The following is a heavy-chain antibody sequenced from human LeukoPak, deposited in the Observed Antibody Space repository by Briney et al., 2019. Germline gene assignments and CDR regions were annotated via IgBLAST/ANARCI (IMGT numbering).Heavy chain of an antibody. CDR2: IYYSGST. CDR3: AREPHFDWLSWYFDL. V-gene: IGHV4-39*07. J-gene: IGHJ2*01. Sequence: PSETLSLTCTVSGGSISSSSYYWGWIRQPPGKGLEWIGSIYYSGSTYYNPSLKSRVTISVNTSKNQFSLKLSSVTAADTAVYYCAREPHFDWLSWYFDLWGRGTLVTVSS. D-gene: IGHD3-9*01. CDR1: GGSISSSSYY.